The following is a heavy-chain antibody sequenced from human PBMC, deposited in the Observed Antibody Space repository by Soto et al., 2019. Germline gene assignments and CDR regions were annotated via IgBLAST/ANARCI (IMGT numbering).Heavy chain of an antibody. CDR2: IYWDDDK. CDR3: AYLPCSGGSCYWFSFSGMDV. D-gene: IGHD2-15*01. Sequence: QITLKESGPTLVKPTQTLTPTCTFSEFSLRTSGVGVAWIRQPPGKALEWLALIYWDDDKRYRPSLESRLTITKDTSKNQVVLTMTNMDSVDTATYYCAYLPCSGGSCYWFSFSGMDVWGQGTTVTVSS. J-gene: IGHJ6*02. CDR1: EFSLRTSGVG. V-gene: IGHV2-5*02.